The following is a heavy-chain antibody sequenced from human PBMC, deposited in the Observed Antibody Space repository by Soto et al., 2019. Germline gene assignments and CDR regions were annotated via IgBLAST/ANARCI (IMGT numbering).Heavy chain of an antibody. CDR3: ARGSDSGYDSFHYYYYYYMYV. V-gene: IGHV1-8*01. J-gene: IGHJ6*03. Sequence: GASVKVSCKASGYTFTSYDINWVRQATGQGLEWMGWMNPNSGNTGYAQKFQGRVTMTRNTSISTAYMELSSLRSEDTAVYYCARGSDSGYDSFHYYYYYYMYVWGKGTTVTVSS. CDR1: GYTFTSYD. CDR2: MNPNSGNT. D-gene: IGHD5-12*01.